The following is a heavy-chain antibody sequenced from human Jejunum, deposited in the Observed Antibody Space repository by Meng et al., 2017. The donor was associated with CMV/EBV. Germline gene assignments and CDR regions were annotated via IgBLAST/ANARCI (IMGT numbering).Heavy chain of an antibody. V-gene: IGHV3-23*01. D-gene: IGHD2-2*01. CDR3: AKESGQYQMLSYYGLDV. J-gene: IGHJ6*02. CDR1: FNSYA. CDR2: ISRSGGDT. Sequence: FNSYAMTWVGQDPGKGLEWVSVISRSGGDTNYADSVKGRFTISRDNSKNTLYLEMSSLRAEDTAIYYCAKESGQYQMLSYYGLDVWGQGTTVTVSS.